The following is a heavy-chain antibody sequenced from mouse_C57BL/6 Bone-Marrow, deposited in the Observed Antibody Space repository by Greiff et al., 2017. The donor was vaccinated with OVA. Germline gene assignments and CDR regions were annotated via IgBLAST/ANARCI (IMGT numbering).Heavy chain of an antibody. CDR3: AAYSPRGFAY. D-gene: IGHD2-10*01. J-gene: IGHJ3*01. CDR1: GYTFTGYW. V-gene: IGHV1-9*01. Sequence: VKLMESGAELMKPGASVKLSCKATGYTFTGYWIEWVKQRPGHGLEWIGEILPGSGSTNYNATFKGKGTFTPGTSSNTAYMQHSSLTTEDSAIYYCAAYSPRGFAYWGQGTLVTVSA. CDR2: ILPGSGST.